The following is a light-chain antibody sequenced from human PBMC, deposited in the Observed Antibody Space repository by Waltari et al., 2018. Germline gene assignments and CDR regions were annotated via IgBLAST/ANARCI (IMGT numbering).Light chain of an antibody. CDR2: DAS. V-gene: IGKV3D-11*02. CDR3: QQRRNWHLT. Sequence: LLLTQPPATLSLSPGQTPTIYCRASESVSRFFAWYQHKPGHPPRLLIYDASTRAPGVPARFSGSGFGTDFTLTIDSLEPDDFAVYYCQQRRNWHLTFGGGTRVE. J-gene: IGKJ4*01. CDR1: ESVSRF.